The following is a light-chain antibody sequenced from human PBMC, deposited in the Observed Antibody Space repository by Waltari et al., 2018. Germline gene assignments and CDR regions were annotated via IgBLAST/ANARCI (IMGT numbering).Light chain of an antibody. CDR3: QQYNSYEWT. CDR2: KAS. J-gene: IGKJ1*01. V-gene: IGKV1-5*03. Sequence: DIQMTQFPSTLSASVGDRLTITCRASQSINSWLAWYQQEPGKAPKLLIYKASSLGSGVPSRFSGSGSGTEFTLTISSLQPDDFATYYCQQYNSYEWTFGQGTKVAIK. CDR1: QSINSW.